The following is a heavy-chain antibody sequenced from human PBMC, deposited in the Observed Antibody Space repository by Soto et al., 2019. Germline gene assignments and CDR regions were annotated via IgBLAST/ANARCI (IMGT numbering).Heavy chain of an antibody. CDR3: AKRIHYYDSSGYYSHLGMAV. Sequence: PGGALRLSCAASGFTFSSYGMHWVRQAPGKGLECVAVISYDGSNKHYADSVKGRFPISRDNSRNTLYLQMNSPRAEDTAVYYCAKRIHYYDSSGYYSHLGMAVWGHGTPATVSP. J-gene: IGHJ6*01. CDR2: ISYDGSNK. CDR1: GFTFSSYG. V-gene: IGHV3-30*18. D-gene: IGHD3-22*01.